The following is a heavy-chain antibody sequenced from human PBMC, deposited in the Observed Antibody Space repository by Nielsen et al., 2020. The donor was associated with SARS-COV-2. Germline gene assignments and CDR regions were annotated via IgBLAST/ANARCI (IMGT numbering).Heavy chain of an antibody. J-gene: IGHJ4*02. Sequence: VRQMPGKGLEWMGIIYPGDSDTRYSPSFQGQVTTSADKSISTAYLQWSSLKASDTAMYYCARHPETYCSGGSCYLPLDYWGQGTLVTVSS. CDR3: ARHPETYCSGGSCYLPLDY. V-gene: IGHV5-51*01. D-gene: IGHD2-15*01. CDR2: IYPGDSDT.